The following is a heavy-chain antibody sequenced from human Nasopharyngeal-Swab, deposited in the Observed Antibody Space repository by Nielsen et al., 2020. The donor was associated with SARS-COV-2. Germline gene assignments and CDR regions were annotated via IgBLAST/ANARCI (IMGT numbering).Heavy chain of an antibody. CDR1: GYTFTSYY. D-gene: IGHD2-2*01. Sequence: ASVKVSSKASGYTFTSYYMHWVRQAPGQGLEWMGIINPSGGSTSYAQKFQGRVTMTRDTSTSTVYMELSSLRSEDTAVYYCARGYCSSTSCYVRGNYFDYWGQGTLVTVSS. CDR2: INPSGGST. J-gene: IGHJ4*02. CDR3: ARGYCSSTSCYVRGNYFDY. V-gene: IGHV1-46*01.